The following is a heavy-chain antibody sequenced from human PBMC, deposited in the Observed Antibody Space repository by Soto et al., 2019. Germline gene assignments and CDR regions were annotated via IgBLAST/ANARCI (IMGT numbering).Heavy chain of an antibody. CDR1: GWRSTKFS. V-gene: IGHV5-51*01. J-gene: IGHJ4*02. CDR3: SGAESPDTAYFSLY. D-gene: IGHD1-26*01. CDR2: IYPADSDT. Sequence: ESWTEIGRASGWRSTKFSVVWVPQKNWKGLEWMGIIYPADSDTRYSPSFQGQVTMSADKSISTAYLHWRSLKASDTAVYYSSGAESPDTAYFSLYWGQGTPVTVYS.